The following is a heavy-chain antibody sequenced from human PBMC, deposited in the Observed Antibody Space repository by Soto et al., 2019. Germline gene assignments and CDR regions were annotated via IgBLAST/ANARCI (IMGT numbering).Heavy chain of an antibody. J-gene: IGHJ6*03. D-gene: IGHD5-12*01. V-gene: IGHV3-64*01. CDR1: GFTFSSYA. CDR3: ARVAGVATIPFYYYYYYMDV. Sequence: GGSLRLSCAASGFTFSSYAMHWVRQAPGKGLEYVSAISSNGGSTYYANSVKGRFTISRDNSKNTLYLQMGSLRAEDMAVYYCARVAGVATIPFYYYYYYMDVWGKGTTVTVSS. CDR2: ISSNGGST.